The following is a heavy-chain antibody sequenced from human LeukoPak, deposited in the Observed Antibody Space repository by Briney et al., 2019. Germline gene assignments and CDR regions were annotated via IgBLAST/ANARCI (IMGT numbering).Heavy chain of an antibody. CDR2: ISAYNGNT. CDR1: GYTFTSYG. CDR3: ARAGRSVVRAVPQHY. J-gene: IGHJ4*02. D-gene: IGHD3-10*01. V-gene: IGHV1-18*01. Sequence: ASVKVSCKASGYTFTSYGISWVRQAPGQGLEWRGWISAYNGNTNYAQKLQGRVTMTTDTSTSTAYMELRSLRSDDTAVYYCARAGRSVVRAVPQHYWGQGTLVTVSS.